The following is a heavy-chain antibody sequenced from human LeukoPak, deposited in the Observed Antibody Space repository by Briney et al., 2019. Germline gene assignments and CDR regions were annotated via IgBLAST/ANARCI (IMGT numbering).Heavy chain of an antibody. V-gene: IGHV3-23*01. J-gene: IGHJ6*02. Sequence: GGSLRLSCAASGFTFSSYAMSWVRQAPGKGLEWVSATSGSGGSTYYADSVKGRFTISRDNSKNTLYLQMNSLRAEDTAVYYCAESGHSYGYDGMDVWGQGTTVTVSS. CDR3: AESGHSYGYDGMDV. CDR1: GFTFSSYA. CDR2: TSGSGGST. D-gene: IGHD5-18*01.